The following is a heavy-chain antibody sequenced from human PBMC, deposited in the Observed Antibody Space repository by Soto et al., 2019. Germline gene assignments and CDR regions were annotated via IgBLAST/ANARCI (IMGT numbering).Heavy chain of an antibody. V-gene: IGHV3-30*18. J-gene: IGHJ6*02. CDR2: ISYDGSNK. CDR3: AKDIVVVPAAMWGPYYYYGMDV. Sequence: GESLKISCAASGFTFSSYGMHWVRQAPGKGLEWVAVISYDGSNKYYADSVKGRFTISRDNSKNTLYLQMNSLRAEDTAVYYCAKDIVVVPAAMWGPYYYYGMDVWGQGTTVTAP. CDR1: GFTFSSYG. D-gene: IGHD2-2*01.